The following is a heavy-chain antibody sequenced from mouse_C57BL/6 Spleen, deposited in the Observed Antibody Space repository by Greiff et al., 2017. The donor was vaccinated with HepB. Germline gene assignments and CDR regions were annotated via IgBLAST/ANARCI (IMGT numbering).Heavy chain of an antibody. J-gene: IGHJ3*01. CDR3: ARAYDYDWGFAY. V-gene: IGHV1-61*01. Sequence: VQLQQPGAELVRPGSSVELSCKASGYTFTSYWMDWVKQRPGQGLEWIGNIYPSDSETHYNQKFKDKATLTVDKSSSTAYMQLSSLTSEDSAVYYCARAYDYDWGFAYWGQGTLVTVSA. CDR2: IYPSDSET. D-gene: IGHD2-4*01. CDR1: GYTFTSYW.